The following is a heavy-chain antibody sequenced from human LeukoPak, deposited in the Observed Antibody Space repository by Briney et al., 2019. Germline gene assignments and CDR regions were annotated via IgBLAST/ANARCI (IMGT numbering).Heavy chain of an antibody. Sequence: SETLSLTCTVSGGSIRSYYCSWIRQPPGKGLEWIGYLYYSGSTNYNPSLKSRVTMSVDTSKNQFSLKLTSVTAADTAVYYCARYDFNKYFDYWGQGTLVTVSS. V-gene: IGHV4-59*01. J-gene: IGHJ4*02. CDR2: LYYSGST. CDR1: GGSIRSYY. CDR3: ARYDFNKYFDY. D-gene: IGHD3-3*01.